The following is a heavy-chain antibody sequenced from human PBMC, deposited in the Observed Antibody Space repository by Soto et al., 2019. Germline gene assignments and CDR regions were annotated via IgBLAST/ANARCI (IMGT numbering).Heavy chain of an antibody. J-gene: IGHJ3*02. V-gene: IGHV3-48*01. D-gene: IGHD3-3*01. CDR1: GFTFSSYS. CDR3: ARSFVTILGVVHRFAFDI. Sequence: GGSLRLSCAASGFTFSSYSMNWVRQAPGKGLEWVSYISSSSSTIYYADSVKGRFTISRDNAKNSLYLQMNSLRAEDTAVYYCARSFVTILGVVHRFAFDIWGQGTMVTVSS. CDR2: ISSSSSTI.